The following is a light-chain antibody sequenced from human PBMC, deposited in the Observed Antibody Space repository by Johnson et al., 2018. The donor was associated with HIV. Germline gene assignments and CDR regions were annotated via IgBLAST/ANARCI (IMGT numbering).Light chain of an antibody. CDR3: GTWDVSLSAYV. CDR1: SSDMGNYA. J-gene: IGLJ1*01. Sequence: QSVLTQPPSVSAAPGQKVTISCSGSSSDMGNYAVSWYQQLPGTAPKLLIYENNKRPSGIPDRFSGSKSGTSATLGITGLQTGDEADYSCGTWDVSLSAYVFGTGTKVTVL. V-gene: IGLV1-51*02. CDR2: ENN.